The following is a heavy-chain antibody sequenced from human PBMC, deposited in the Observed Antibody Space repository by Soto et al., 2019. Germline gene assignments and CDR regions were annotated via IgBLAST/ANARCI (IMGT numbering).Heavy chain of an antibody. V-gene: IGHV3-23*01. Sequence: QPGGSLRLSCAASGFTFSTYAMSWVRQPPGKGLEWVSGISTSGGSTYYADSVKGRFTISRDNSKNTLYLQMNSLRAEDTAVYYCAKEMAPFEYWGQGTLVTVSS. CDR3: AKEMAPFEY. J-gene: IGHJ4*02. CDR1: GFTFSTYA. D-gene: IGHD2-8*01. CDR2: ISTSGGST.